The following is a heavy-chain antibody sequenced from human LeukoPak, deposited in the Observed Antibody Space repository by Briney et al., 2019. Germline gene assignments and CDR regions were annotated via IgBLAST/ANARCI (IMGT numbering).Heavy chain of an antibody. V-gene: IGHV3-64*01. CDR2: INSDGLST. Sequence: GGSLRLFCSASQFKFDTYGMHWVRQTPGKGLEYVSGINSDGLSTYYANSVKGRFTISRDNAKNTLYLQMGSLKTEDMAVYYCARSTDGSAHFDYWGQGTLVTVFS. J-gene: IGHJ4*02. D-gene: IGHD1-1*01. CDR3: ARSTDGSAHFDY. CDR1: QFKFDTYG.